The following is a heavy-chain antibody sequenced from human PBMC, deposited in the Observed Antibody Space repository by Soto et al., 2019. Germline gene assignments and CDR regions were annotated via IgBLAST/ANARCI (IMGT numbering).Heavy chain of an antibody. V-gene: IGHV3-7*03. CDR2: IKQDGSEK. CDR3: AKAEDGSGWPPRDY. D-gene: IGHD6-19*01. J-gene: IGHJ4*02. Sequence: EVQLVESGGGLVQPGGSLRLSCAASGFTFSSYWMSWVRQAPGKGLEWVANIKQDGSEKYYVDSVKGRFTISRDNAKNSLYLQMNSLRAEDTALYYCAKAEDGSGWPPRDYWGQGTLVTVSS. CDR1: GFTFSSYW.